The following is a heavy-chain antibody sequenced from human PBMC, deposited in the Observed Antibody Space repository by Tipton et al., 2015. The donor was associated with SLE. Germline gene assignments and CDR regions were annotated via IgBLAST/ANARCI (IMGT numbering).Heavy chain of an antibody. CDR2: IYYSGST. D-gene: IGHD3-16*02. CDR3: AKHDRGRDAFDI. V-gene: IGHV4-39*01. J-gene: IGHJ3*02. Sequence: TLSLTCTVSGGSISSSSHYWGWIRQPPGKGLEWIGSIYYSGSTYYNPSLKSRVSISVDTSQNQFSLNLNSVTAADTAVYYCAKHDRGRDAFDIWGQGTMVTVSS. CDR1: GGSISSSSHY.